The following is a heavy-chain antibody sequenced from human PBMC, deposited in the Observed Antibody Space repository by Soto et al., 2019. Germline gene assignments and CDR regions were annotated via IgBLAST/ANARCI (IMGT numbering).Heavy chain of an antibody. CDR3: ATGRSDSGWYEEHF. D-gene: IGHD6-19*01. CDR1: NDSIRSGTYY. Sequence: SETLSLTCTVSNDSIRSGTYYWAWIRQPPGRGLEWMGSLSYLGTTDYNPSLKSRVTISKDASKNQFSLKLTPVTAADTAVYYCATGRSDSGWYEEHFSGRGTLVTVSS. CDR2: LSYLGTT. V-gene: IGHV4-39*01. J-gene: IGHJ4*02.